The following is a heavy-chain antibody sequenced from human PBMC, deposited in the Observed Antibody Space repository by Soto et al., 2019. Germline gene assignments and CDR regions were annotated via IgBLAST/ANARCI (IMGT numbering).Heavy chain of an antibody. CDR1: GFTFSSYA. Sequence: GGSLRLSCSASGFTFSSYAMHWVRQAPGKGLEYVSAISSNGGSTYHADSVRGRFAISRDNSKNTLYLQMSSLRAEDTAVYYCTYSSSWYSDYWGQGTLVTVSS. CDR2: ISSNGGST. D-gene: IGHD6-13*01. J-gene: IGHJ4*02. V-gene: IGHV3-64D*08. CDR3: TYSSSWYSDY.